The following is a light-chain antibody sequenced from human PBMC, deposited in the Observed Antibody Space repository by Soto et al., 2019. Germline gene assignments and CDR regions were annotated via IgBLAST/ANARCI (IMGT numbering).Light chain of an antibody. Sequence: QSVLTQPASVSGSLGQSITISCTGTSSDVGGYNYVSWYQQHPGKAPKVIIYEVSNRPSGVPNRFFGSKSGNTASLTISGLQPEDEADYYCSSYTRTSTYVFGNGTKVTV. J-gene: IGLJ1*01. CDR3: SSYTRTSTYV. V-gene: IGLV2-14*01. CDR1: SSDVGGYNY. CDR2: EVS.